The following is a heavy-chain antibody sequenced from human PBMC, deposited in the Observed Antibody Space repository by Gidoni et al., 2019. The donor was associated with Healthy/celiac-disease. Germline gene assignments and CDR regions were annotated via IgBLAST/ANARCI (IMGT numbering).Heavy chain of an antibody. V-gene: IGHV3-53*01. Sequence: EVQLVESGGGLIQPGGSLRLSCAASGFTVSSNYMSWVRQAPGKGLEWVSVIYSGGSTYYADSVKGRFTISRDNSKNTLYLQINSLRAEDTAVYYCARELLDDYSNYYYYYGMDVWGQGTTVTVSS. CDR2: IYSGGST. D-gene: IGHD4-4*01. CDR3: ARELLDDYSNYYYYYGMDV. J-gene: IGHJ6*02. CDR1: GFTVSSNY.